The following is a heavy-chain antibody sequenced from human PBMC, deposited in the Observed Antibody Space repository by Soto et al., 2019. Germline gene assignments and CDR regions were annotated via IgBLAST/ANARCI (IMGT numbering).Heavy chain of an antibody. J-gene: IGHJ4*02. Sequence: SETLSLTCAVSGGAISSSKWWSWVRQPPGKGLEWIGEIYQSGSTNYNPSLESRVRMSVDTSKNQFSLKLSSVTAADTAVYYCARDNGYSYGYTLDHWGQGTLVTVSS. CDR2: IYQSGST. CDR1: GGAISSSKW. D-gene: IGHD5-18*01. V-gene: IGHV4-4*02. CDR3: ARDNGYSYGYTLDH.